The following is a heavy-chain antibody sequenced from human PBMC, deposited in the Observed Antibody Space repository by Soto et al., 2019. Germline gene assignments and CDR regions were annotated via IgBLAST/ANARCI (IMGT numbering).Heavy chain of an antibody. V-gene: IGHV3-7*01. CDR3: ARCSSSWYAYYYYYYMDV. J-gene: IGHJ6*03. CDR2: IKQDGSEK. Sequence: QPGGSLRLSCAASAFTFSNFGMSWVRQAPGKGLEWVANIKQDGSEKYYVDSVKGRFTISRDNAKNSLYLQMNSLRAEDTAVYYCARCSSSWYAYYYYYYMDVWGKGTTVTVSS. D-gene: IGHD6-13*01. CDR1: AFTFSNFG.